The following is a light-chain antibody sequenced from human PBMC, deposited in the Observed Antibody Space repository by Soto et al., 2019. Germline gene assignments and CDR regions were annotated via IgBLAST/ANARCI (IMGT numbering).Light chain of an antibody. V-gene: IGLV2-14*01. CDR1: SSDVGGYNF. Sequence: QSALTQPASVSGSPGQSITISCTGTSSDVGGYNFVSWYQQYPGKAPKLMIYEVTNRPSGVSDRFSGSKSGNTASLTISGLQAEDEADYYCSSYTSNRGVFGTGTKLTVL. J-gene: IGLJ1*01. CDR3: SSYTSNRGV. CDR2: EVT.